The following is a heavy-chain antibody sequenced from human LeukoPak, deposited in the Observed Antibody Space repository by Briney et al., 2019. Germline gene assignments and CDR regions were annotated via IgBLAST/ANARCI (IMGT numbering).Heavy chain of an antibody. Sequence: GGSLRLSCAASGFTFSSYSMNWVRQAPGKGLEWVSSISSSSSYIYYADSVKGRFTISRDNAKNSLYLQMNSLRAEDTAVYYCARNYGSGSYYQQAFDYWGQGTLVTVSS. V-gene: IGHV3-21*01. CDR3: ARNYGSGSYYQQAFDY. D-gene: IGHD3-10*01. CDR2: ISSSSSYI. CDR1: GFTFSSYS. J-gene: IGHJ4*02.